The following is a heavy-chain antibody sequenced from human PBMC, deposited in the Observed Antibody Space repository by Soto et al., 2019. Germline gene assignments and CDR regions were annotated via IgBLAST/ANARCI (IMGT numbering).Heavy chain of an antibody. CDR1: GFIFRSYW. CDR2: IKPDGSEK. D-gene: IGHD3-10*01. J-gene: IGHJ4*02. V-gene: IGHV3-7*03. CDR3: ARDPDAKIGGSFDY. Sequence: LRLSCGASGFIFRSYWMSWVRQAPGKGLEWVANIKPDGSEKNYVDSVKGRFTITRDNAKNSVYLQMNNLGAEDAAVYYCARDPDAKIGGSFDYWGQGSLVTVSS.